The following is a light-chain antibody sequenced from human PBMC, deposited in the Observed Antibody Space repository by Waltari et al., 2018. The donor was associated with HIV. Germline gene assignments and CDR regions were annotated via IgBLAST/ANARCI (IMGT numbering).Light chain of an antibody. CDR3: ASWDNNVAGRV. CDR1: SSNIGNNP. CDR2: SHQ. V-gene: IGLV1-44*01. Sequence: QSVLTQPPSASGSPGQRVTISCSGSSSNIGNNPTNWYQQLQGTAPKLLVYSHQQRPSGVPDRFSGSKSGTSASLAISGLQSEDEGDYYCASWDNNVAGRVFGGRTRLTVL. J-gene: IGLJ2*01.